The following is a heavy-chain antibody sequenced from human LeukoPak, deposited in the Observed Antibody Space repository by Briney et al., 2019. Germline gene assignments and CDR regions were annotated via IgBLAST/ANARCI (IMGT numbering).Heavy chain of an antibody. CDR2: INPNSGGT. CDR1: GYTFTSYG. CDR3: AREGAYYDSSEDAFDI. D-gene: IGHD3-22*01. V-gene: IGHV1-2*02. J-gene: IGHJ3*02. Sequence: ASVKVSCKASGYTFTSYGISWVRQAPGQGLEWMGWINPNSGGTNYAQKFQGRVTMTRDTSISTAYMELSRLRSDDTAVYYCAREGAYYDSSEDAFDIWGQGTMVTVSS.